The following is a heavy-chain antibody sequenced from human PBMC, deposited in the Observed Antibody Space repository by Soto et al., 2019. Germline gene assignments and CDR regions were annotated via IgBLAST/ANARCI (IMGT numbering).Heavy chain of an antibody. V-gene: IGHV3-23*01. J-gene: IGHJ6*02. CDR1: GFTFSSYA. CDR2: ISGSGGTT. CDR3: AKDRDGYYYYYCMDV. D-gene: IGHD3-10*01. Sequence: EVQLLESGGGLVQPGGSLRLSCAASGFTFSSYAMSWVRQAPGKGLEWVSAISGSGGTTYYADSVKGRFTISRDNSKNTVFLQMNSLRAEDTAVYYGAKDRDGYYYYYCMDVWGQGTTVTVSS.